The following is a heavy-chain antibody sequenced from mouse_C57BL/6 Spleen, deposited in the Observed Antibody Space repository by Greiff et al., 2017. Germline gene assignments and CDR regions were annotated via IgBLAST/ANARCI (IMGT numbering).Heavy chain of an antibody. CDR2: IYPGDGDT. J-gene: IGHJ4*01. CDR1: GYAFSSSW. V-gene: IGHV1-82*01. Sequence: QVQLQQSGPELVKPGASVKISCKASGYAFSSSWMNWVKQRPGKGLEWIGRIYPGDGDTNYNGKFKGKATLTADKSSSTAYMQLSSLTSEDSAVYFCAEDYDYDEGDYYAMDYWGQGTSVTVSS. D-gene: IGHD2-4*01. CDR3: AEDYDYDEGDYYAMDY.